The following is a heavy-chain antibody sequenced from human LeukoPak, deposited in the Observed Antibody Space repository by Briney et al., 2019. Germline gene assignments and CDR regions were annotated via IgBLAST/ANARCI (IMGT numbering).Heavy chain of an antibody. Sequence: ASVKVSCKASGYTLRNYDISWVRQAPGQGLEWMGWISVYNGNTNYAQKFQGRVTITTDTSTSTAYMELSSLKSEDTAVYYCAADNLYVGNWGQGTLVTVSS. J-gene: IGHJ4*02. CDR1: GYTLRNYD. CDR2: ISVYNGNT. V-gene: IGHV1-18*01. CDR3: AADNLYVGN. D-gene: IGHD2-8*01.